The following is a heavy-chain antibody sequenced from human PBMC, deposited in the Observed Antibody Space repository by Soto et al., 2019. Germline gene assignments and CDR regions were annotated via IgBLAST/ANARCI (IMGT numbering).Heavy chain of an antibody. D-gene: IGHD2-21*02. J-gene: IGHJ4*02. V-gene: IGHV3-21*02. CDR2: IGRVSTYI. CDR1: GFPFSSFS. CDR3: ARVTAVTGSVQIAS. Sequence: QLVESGGGLVKPGGSLRLSCVASGFPFSSFSLNWFRQAPGKGLEWVSSIGRVSTYIYYADSVRGRFTVSRDNAKNSVYLQMNGLTAEDSGIYNCARVTAVTGSVQIASWAQGTLVTVSS.